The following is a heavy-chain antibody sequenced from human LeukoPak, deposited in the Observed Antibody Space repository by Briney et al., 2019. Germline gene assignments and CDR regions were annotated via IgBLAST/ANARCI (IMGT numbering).Heavy chain of an antibody. V-gene: IGHV3-21*01. CDR1: GFTFSSYS. Sequence: PGGSLRLSCAASGFTFSSYSMNWVRQAPGKGLEWVSSISSSSSYIYYADSVKGRFTISRDNAKNSLYLQMNSLRAEDTAVYYCARAGRGPKVSAWIQLWLQDYWGQGTLVTVSS. CDR3: ARAGRGPKVSAWIQLWLQDY. D-gene: IGHD5-18*01. CDR2: ISSSSSYI. J-gene: IGHJ4*02.